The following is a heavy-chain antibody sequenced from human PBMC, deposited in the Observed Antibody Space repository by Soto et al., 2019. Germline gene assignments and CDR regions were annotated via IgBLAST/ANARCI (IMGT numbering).Heavy chain of an antibody. CDR1: GGSISSGGYY. Sequence: SETLSLTCTVSGGSISSGGYYWSWIRQHPGKGLEWIGYIYYSGSTYYNPSLKSRVTISVDTPKNQFSLKLSSVTAADTAVYYCARWASEEYSSSFYYYGMDVWGQGTTVTVSS. CDR2: IYYSGST. J-gene: IGHJ6*02. CDR3: ARWASEEYSSSFYYYGMDV. D-gene: IGHD6-6*01. V-gene: IGHV4-31*03.